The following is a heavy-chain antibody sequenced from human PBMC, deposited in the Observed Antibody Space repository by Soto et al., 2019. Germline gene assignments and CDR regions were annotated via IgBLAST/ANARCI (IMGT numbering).Heavy chain of an antibody. D-gene: IGHD2-15*01. V-gene: IGHV4-59*08. CDR1: GGSISSYY. J-gene: IGHJ4*02. CDR3: ARRYGGNFDY. CDR2: IYYSGSS. Sequence: QVQLQESGPGLVKPSETLSLTCTVSGGSISSYYWSWIRQPPGKGLEWIGYIYYSGSSNYNPSLTSRVTIPVDPSKNQFSLKLSSVTAADTAVYYCARRYGGNFDYWGQGTLVTVSS.